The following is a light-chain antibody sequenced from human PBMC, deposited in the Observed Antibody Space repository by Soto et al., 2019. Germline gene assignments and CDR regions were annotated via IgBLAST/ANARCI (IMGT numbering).Light chain of an antibody. Sequence: DIHLTQSPSSLSASLGDIVTITCRASQGISSNLAWYQQKPGRAPKLLIYKASTLKSGVPSRFSGSGSGTEFTLTISSLQSEDFAVYYCQQYNNWPRETFGQGTKVDIK. CDR3: QQYNNWPRET. J-gene: IGKJ1*01. CDR1: QGISSN. CDR2: KAS. V-gene: IGKV1-9*01.